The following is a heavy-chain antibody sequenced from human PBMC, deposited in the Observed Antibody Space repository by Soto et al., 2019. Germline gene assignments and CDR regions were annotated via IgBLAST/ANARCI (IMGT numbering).Heavy chain of an antibody. Sequence: PSETLSLTCAVAGVSISSTIYYWVRIRQPPGKGLEWIGSFYYSGSTYYNPSLKSRVTISVDTSENQFSLKLSSVTAADTAVYYCARQVVDGTVAGTGSFDYWGQGTLVTVSS. D-gene: IGHD6-19*01. CDR1: GVSISSTIYY. CDR3: ARQVVDGTVAGTGSFDY. J-gene: IGHJ4*02. V-gene: IGHV4-39*01. CDR2: FYYSGST.